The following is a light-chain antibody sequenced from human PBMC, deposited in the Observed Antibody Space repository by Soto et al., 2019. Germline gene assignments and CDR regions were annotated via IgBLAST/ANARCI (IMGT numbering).Light chain of an antibody. CDR1: KSISSW. CDR3: QQYKSYSRT. CDR2: KAS. Sequence: DIQVTQSPSTLSASVGDRVTITCRASKSISSWLAWYQQKPGKVPKLLIYKASSLESGVPSRFSGSGSGTEFTLTISSLQPDDFATQHCQQYKSYSRTFGQGTKVDIK. V-gene: IGKV1-5*03. J-gene: IGKJ1*01.